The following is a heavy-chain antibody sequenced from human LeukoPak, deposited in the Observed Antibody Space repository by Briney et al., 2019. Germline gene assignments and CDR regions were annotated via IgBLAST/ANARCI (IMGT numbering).Heavy chain of an antibody. D-gene: IGHD2-21*01. V-gene: IGHV3-48*02. J-gene: IGHJ3*02. CDR2: ITSSSNII. Sequence: GGSLRLSRAASGFTFNTYSMNWVRQAPGKGLEWVSFITSSSNIIYYADSVKGRFTISRDNAKNSLYLQMNSLRDEDTAVYYCARDLFNAFDIWGQGTMVTVSS. CDR3: ARDLFNAFDI. CDR1: GFTFNTYS.